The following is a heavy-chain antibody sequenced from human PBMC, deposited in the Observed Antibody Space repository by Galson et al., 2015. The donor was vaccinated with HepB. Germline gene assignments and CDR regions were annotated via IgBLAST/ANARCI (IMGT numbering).Heavy chain of an antibody. CDR3: ATDKYNWNLGIP. Sequence: SVKVSCKVSGYTLTELSMHWVRQAPGKGLEWMGGFDPEDGETIYAQKFQGRVTMTEDTSTDTAYMELSSLRSEDTAVYYCATDKYNWNLGIPWGQGTLVTVSS. V-gene: IGHV1-24*01. D-gene: IGHD1-7*01. J-gene: IGHJ5*02. CDR1: GYTLTELS. CDR2: FDPEDGET.